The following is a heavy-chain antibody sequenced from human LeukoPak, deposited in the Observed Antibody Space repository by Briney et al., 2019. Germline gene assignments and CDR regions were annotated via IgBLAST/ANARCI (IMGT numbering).Heavy chain of an antibody. V-gene: IGHV1-2*06. CDR1: GYTFTDHY. D-gene: IGHD3-9*01. CDR3: RLVTTGDY. CDR2: INLRSGGT. Sequence: ASVKVSCKTSGYTFTDHYMHWVRQAPGQGLEWMGRINLRSGGTNYAQKFQGRVTVTRDTSISTVYMELSRLKSDDTAVYYCRLVTTGDYWGQATLVTVCS. J-gene: IGHJ4*02.